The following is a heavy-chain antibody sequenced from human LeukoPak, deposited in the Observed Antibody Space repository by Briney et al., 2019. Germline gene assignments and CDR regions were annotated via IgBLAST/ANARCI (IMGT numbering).Heavy chain of an antibody. D-gene: IGHD3-22*01. V-gene: IGHV3-23*01. CDR3: AKGAYYDSSGYYPVGEFDY. J-gene: IGHJ4*02. Sequence: GASLRLSCAASGFTFSSYAMSWVRQAPGKGLEWVSAISGSGGSTYYADSVKGRFTISRDNSKNTLYLQMNSLRAEDTAVYYCAKGAYYDSSGYYPVGEFDYWGQGTLVTVSS. CDR2: ISGSGGST. CDR1: GFTFSSYA.